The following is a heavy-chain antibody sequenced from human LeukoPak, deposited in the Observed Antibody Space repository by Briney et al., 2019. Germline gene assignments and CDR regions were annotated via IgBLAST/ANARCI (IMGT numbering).Heavy chain of an antibody. Sequence: SETLSLTCTVSGGSISSCSYYWSWIRQHPGKGLEWIGYIYYSGSTYYNPSLKSRVTISVDTSKNQFSLKLSSVTAADTAVYYCARDGIAAAGYYYGMDVWGQGTTVTVSS. V-gene: IGHV4-31*03. D-gene: IGHD6-13*01. CDR2: IYYSGST. CDR3: ARDGIAAAGYYYGMDV. J-gene: IGHJ6*02. CDR1: GGSISSCSYY.